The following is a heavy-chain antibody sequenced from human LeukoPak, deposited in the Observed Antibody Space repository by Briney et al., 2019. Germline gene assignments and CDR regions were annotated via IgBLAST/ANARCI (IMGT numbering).Heavy chain of an antibody. D-gene: IGHD3-16*01. V-gene: IGHV1-2*02. CDR2: INPNSGGT. Sequence: ASVKVSCKASGYTFTGYYMHCVRQAPGQGLEWMGWINPNSGGTNYAQKFQGRVTMTRDTSISTAYMELSRLRSDDTAVYYCARDRHGQEFGAYMDVWGKGTTVTVSS. CDR1: GYTFTGYY. CDR3: ARDRHGQEFGAYMDV. J-gene: IGHJ6*03.